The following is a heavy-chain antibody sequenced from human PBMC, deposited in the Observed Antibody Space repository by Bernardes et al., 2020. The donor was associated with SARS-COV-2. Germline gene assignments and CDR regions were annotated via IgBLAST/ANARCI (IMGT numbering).Heavy chain of an antibody. CDR3: AGYGSGSYKWFDP. Sequence: GGSLRLSCAASGFTFSSYAMTWVRQAPGKGLEWVSTISGSGGSTYYADSVKGRFTISRDNSKNTLYLQMNSLRAEDTAVCYCAGYGSGSYKWFDPWGQGTLVTVSS. J-gene: IGHJ5*02. D-gene: IGHD3-10*01. V-gene: IGHV3-23*01. CDR2: ISGSGGST. CDR1: GFTFSSYA.